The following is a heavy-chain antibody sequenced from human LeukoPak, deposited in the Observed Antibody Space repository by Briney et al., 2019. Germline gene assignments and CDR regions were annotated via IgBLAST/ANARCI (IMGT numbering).Heavy chain of an antibody. CDR3: ARRHVRTDYVYPKQQTDY. D-gene: IGHD3-16*01. CDR1: GGSISSSSYY. Sequence: PSETLSLTCTVSGGSISSSSYYWGWIRQPPGKGLEWIGSIYYSGSTYYNPSLKSRVTISVDTSKNQFSLKLSSVTAADTAVYYCARRHVRTDYVYPKQQTDYWGQGTLVTVSS. J-gene: IGHJ4*02. V-gene: IGHV4-39*01. CDR2: IYYSGST.